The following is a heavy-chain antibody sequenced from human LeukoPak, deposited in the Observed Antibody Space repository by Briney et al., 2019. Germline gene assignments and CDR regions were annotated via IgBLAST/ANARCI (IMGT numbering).Heavy chain of an antibody. CDR3: ARVSAKSSGDLYYYYYYMDV. CDR1: GGSISSYY. Sequence: SETLSLTCPVSGGSISSYYWSWIRQPAGKGLEWIGRIYTSGSTNYNPSLKSRVTMSVDTSKNQFSLKLSSVTAADTAVYYCARVSAKSSGDLYYYYYYMDVWGKGTPVTVSS. J-gene: IGHJ6*03. CDR2: IYTSGST. D-gene: IGHD2-21*01. V-gene: IGHV4-4*07.